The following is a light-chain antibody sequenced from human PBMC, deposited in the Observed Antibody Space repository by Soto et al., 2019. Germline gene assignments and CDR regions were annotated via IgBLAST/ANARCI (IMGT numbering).Light chain of an antibody. CDR2: KAS. J-gene: IGKJ1*01. Sequence: DIQMTQSPSTLSGSVGDRVTITCRASQTISSWLAWYQQKPGKAPKLLIYKASTLKSGVTSRFSGSGSGTEFTLTISSLQPDDFATYYCQHNYSYSEAFGQGTKVELK. V-gene: IGKV1-5*03. CDR3: QHNYSYSEA. CDR1: QTISSW.